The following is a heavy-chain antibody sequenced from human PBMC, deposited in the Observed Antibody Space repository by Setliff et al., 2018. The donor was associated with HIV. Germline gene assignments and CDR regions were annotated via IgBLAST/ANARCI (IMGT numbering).Heavy chain of an antibody. CDR3: ARGPRYNWNSYYYMDV. Sequence: ASVKVSCKISGYTLTEVSMHWVRQAPGKGLEWMGRFDPEDGDTLYAQRLQGRVIMTEDSSTDTAYMELSSLRSEDTAVYYCARGPRYNWNSYYYMDVWGKGTTVTVSS. V-gene: IGHV1-24*01. D-gene: IGHD1-20*01. J-gene: IGHJ6*03. CDR1: GYTLTEVS. CDR2: FDPEDGDT.